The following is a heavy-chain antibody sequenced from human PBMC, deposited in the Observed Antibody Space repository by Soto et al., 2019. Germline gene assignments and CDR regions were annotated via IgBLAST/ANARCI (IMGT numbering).Heavy chain of an antibody. CDR1: GITFSTYA. V-gene: IGHV3-33*08. D-gene: IGHD3-3*01. J-gene: IGHJ6*02. CDR2: IWYDGSNK. Sequence: GGSLRLSCAASGITFSTYAMSWVRQAPGKGLEWVAVIWYDGSNKYYADSVKGRFTISRDNSKNTLYLQMNSLRAEDTAVYYCASQKDFWSGYWDYYYGMDVWGQGTTVTVSS. CDR3: ASQKDFWSGYWDYYYGMDV.